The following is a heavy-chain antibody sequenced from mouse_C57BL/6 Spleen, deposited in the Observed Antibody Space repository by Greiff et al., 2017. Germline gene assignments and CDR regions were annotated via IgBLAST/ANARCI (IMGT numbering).Heavy chain of an antibody. CDR3: AREMGTVVAASYWYFDV. V-gene: IGHV5-4*01. Sequence: EVTLMESGGGLVKPGGSLKLSCAASGFTFSSYAMSWVRQTPEKRLEWVATISDGGSYTYYPDNVKGRVTISRDNAKNNLYLQMSHLKSEDTAMYYCAREMGTVVAASYWYFDVWGTGTTVTVSS. J-gene: IGHJ1*03. CDR2: ISDGGSYT. CDR1: GFTFSSYA. D-gene: IGHD1-1*01.